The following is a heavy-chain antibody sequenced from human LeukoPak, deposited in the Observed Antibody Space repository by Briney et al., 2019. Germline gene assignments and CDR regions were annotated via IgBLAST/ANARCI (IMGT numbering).Heavy chain of an antibody. Sequence: GASVKVSCKASGYTFTSYAMHWVRQAPGQRLEWMGWINAGNGNTKYSQKFQGRVTITRDTSASTAYMELSSLRSEDTAVYYCARVRGMTTVTADYYYYGMDVWGQGTTVTVSS. CDR3: ARVRGMTTVTADYYYYGMDV. J-gene: IGHJ6*02. D-gene: IGHD4-17*01. CDR1: GYTFTSYA. V-gene: IGHV1-3*01. CDR2: INAGNGNT.